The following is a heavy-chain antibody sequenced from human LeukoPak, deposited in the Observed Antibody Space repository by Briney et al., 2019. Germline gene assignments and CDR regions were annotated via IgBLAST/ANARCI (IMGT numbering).Heavy chain of an antibody. V-gene: IGHV4-59*12. CDR3: ARGRVGRPYYYGSGSYRYYFDY. CDR2: IYYSGST. CDR1: GGSIRSYY. Sequence: PSETLSLTCTVSGGSIRSYYWSWIRQPPGKGLEWIGYIYYSGSTNYNPSLKSRVTISVDTSKNQFSLKLSSVTAADTAVYYCARGRVGRPYYYGSGSYRYYFDYWGQGTLVTVSS. J-gene: IGHJ4*02. D-gene: IGHD3-10*01.